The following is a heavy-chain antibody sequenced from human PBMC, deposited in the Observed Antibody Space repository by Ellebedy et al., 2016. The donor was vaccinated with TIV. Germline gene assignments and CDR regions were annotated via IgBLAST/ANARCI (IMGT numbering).Heavy chain of an antibody. CDR2: IYYSGST. D-gene: IGHD6-6*01. V-gene: IGHV4-59*08. J-gene: IGHJ4*02. CDR1: GGSISSYY. Sequence: MPSETLSLTCTVSGGSISSYYWSWIRQPPGKGLEWVGYIYYSGSTNYNPSLKSRVTISVDTSKNQFSLKLSSVTAADTAVYYCARGNSSSSRVYDWGQGTLVTVSS. CDR3: ARGNSSSSRVYD.